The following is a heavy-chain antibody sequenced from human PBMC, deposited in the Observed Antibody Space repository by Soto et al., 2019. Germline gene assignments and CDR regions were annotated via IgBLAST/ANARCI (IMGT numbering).Heavy chain of an antibody. CDR1: GGSFSGYY. Sequence: QVQLQQWGAGLLKPSETLSLTCAVYGGSFSGYYWSWIRQPPGKGLEWIGEINHSGSTNYNPSLKSRVTISVDTSKNQFSLKLSSVTAADTAVSYCAREDTAMVSYFDYWGQGTLVTVSS. CDR2: INHSGST. J-gene: IGHJ4*02. CDR3: AREDTAMVSYFDY. V-gene: IGHV4-34*01. D-gene: IGHD5-18*01.